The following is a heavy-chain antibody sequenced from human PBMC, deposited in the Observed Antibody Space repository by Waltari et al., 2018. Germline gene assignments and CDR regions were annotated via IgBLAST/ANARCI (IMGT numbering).Heavy chain of an antibody. D-gene: IGHD1-26*01. CDR3: ARDGSTVGANQLPYYYYGMDV. CDR1: GYTFTSYA. CDR2: INAGNSNT. J-gene: IGHJ6*02. Sequence: QVQLVQSGAEVKKPGASVKVSCKASGYTFTSYAMHWVRQAPGQRLEWMGWINAGNSNTKYSQKFQGRVTITRDTSASTAYMELSSLRSEDTAVYYCARDGSTVGANQLPYYYYGMDVWGQGTTVTVSS. V-gene: IGHV1-3*01.